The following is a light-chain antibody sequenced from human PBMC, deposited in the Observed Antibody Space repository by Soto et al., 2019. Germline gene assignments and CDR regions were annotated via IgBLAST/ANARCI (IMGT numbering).Light chain of an antibody. CDR2: DAS. V-gene: IGKV1-5*01. CDR1: QSISPW. CDR3: LQYHTYRT. Sequence: DIQMTQSPSTLSASVGDRVTITCRASQSISPWLAWSQQKPGKAPKLLIFDASNLESGVPSRFSGSGSGTEFTLTISSLQPDDFATYYCLQYHTYRTFGQGTKVDIK. J-gene: IGKJ1*01.